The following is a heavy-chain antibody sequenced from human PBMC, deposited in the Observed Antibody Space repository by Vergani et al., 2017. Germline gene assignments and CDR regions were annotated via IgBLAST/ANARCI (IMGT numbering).Heavy chain of an antibody. Sequence: QMQLVQSGPEVKKPGTSVKVSCKASGFTFTSSAMQWVRQARGQRLEWIGWIVVGSGNTNYAQKFQERVTITRDMSTSTGYMELSSLRSEDTAVYYCAATKGITGTSYSALDFYYYYGMDVWGQGTTVTVSS. J-gene: IGHJ6*02. CDR3: AATKGITGTSYSALDFYYYYGMDV. D-gene: IGHD1-7*01. CDR2: IVVGSGNT. CDR1: GFTFTSSA. V-gene: IGHV1-58*02.